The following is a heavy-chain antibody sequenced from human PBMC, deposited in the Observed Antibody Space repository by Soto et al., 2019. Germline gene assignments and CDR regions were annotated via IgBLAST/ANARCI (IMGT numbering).Heavy chain of an antibody. CDR2: INSDGSST. D-gene: IGHD1-26*01. CDR1: GFTFSSYW. CDR3: ARIGPETPYSFDI. V-gene: IGHV3-74*01. J-gene: IGHJ3*02. Sequence: PGRSLRLSCAASGFTFSSYWMHWVRQAPGKGLVWVSRINSDGSSTSYADSVKGRFTISRDNAKNTLYLQMNSLRAEDTAVYYCARIGPETPYSFDIWGQGTMVTVSS.